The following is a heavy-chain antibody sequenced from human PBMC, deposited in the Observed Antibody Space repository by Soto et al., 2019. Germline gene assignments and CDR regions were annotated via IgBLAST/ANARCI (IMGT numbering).Heavy chain of an antibody. Sequence: EVQLVESGGGLVQPGGSLRLSCAVSGFTFRSYWMHWVRQAPGKGLVWVSRINSDGSSTSYADSVKGRFTISRDNAKNTLYLQLNSLRAEDTAVYYCARSLGSGWWMGCYWCQGTLVTVSS. CDR1: GFTFRSYW. V-gene: IGHV3-74*01. D-gene: IGHD6-19*01. CDR3: ARSLGSGWWMGCY. J-gene: IGHJ4*02. CDR2: INSDGSST.